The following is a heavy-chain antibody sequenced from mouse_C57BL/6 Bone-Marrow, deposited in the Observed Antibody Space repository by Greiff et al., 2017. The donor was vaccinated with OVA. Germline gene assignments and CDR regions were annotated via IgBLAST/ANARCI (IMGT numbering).Heavy chain of an antibody. CDR2: IYPRDGST. CDR3: ARSLYYGSSYRYFDV. J-gene: IGHJ1*03. CDR1: GYTFTSYD. Sequence: QVQLQQSGPELVKPGASVKLSCKASGYTFTSYDINWVKQRPGPGLEWIGWIYPRDGSTKYNEKFKGKATLTVDTSSSTAYMELHSLTSADSAVYFCARSLYYGSSYRYFDVWGTGTTVTVSS. V-gene: IGHV1-85*01. D-gene: IGHD1-1*01.